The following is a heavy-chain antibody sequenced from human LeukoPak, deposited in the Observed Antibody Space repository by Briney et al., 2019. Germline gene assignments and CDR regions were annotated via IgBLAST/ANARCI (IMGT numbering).Heavy chain of an antibody. Sequence: GASVTVSCKASGYTFTSFDINWVRQATGQGLEWMGWMNPNSGNTGYAQKFQGRVTMTRNTSITTAYMELSSLRSEDTAVYYCARGNKDYGDYARGLSDYWGQGTLVTVSS. V-gene: IGHV1-8*01. D-gene: IGHD4-17*01. CDR2: MNPNSGNT. J-gene: IGHJ4*02. CDR3: ARGNKDYGDYARGLSDY. CDR1: GYTFTSFD.